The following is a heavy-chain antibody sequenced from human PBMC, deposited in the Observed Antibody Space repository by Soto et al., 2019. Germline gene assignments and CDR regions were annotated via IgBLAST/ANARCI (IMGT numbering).Heavy chain of an antibody. CDR2: INPDNGNT. CDR3: ARGIATGQLDP. CDR1: GYTFTRYT. D-gene: IGHD2-15*01. J-gene: IGHJ5*02. Sequence: QVQLVQSGAEVKKPGASVKISCKASGYTFTRYTMNWVRQAPGQRLEWMGWINPDNGNTKSSQKFQDRVSITRDTSASTAYMDRSSLRSEDTAVYYCARGIATGQLDPWGQGTLVTVSS. V-gene: IGHV1-3*01.